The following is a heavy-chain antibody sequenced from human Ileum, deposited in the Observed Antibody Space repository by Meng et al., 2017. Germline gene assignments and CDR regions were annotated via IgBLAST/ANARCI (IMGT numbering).Heavy chain of an antibody. CDR2: MSPENGNT. Sequence: QGQVGQSGAGVKTPGASVKVSCKASGYTFSSLHINWVRQATGQGPEWMGWMSPENGNTAYAQKFQGRVTMTRDTSVSTAYMELSGLTSDDSGVYYCARGVNAGVDYWGQGTLVTVSS. V-gene: IGHV1-8*01. J-gene: IGHJ4*02. CDR3: ARGVNAGVDY. D-gene: IGHD7-27*01. CDR1: GYTFSSLH.